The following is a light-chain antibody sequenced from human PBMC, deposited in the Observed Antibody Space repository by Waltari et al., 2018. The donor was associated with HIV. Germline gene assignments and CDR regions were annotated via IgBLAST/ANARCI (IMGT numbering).Light chain of an antibody. Sequence: QSALTEPASVSGSPGPSITISCTGTSRDVGGYKLVSWYQQHPGKAPKLMIYEVSKRPSGVSNRFSGSKSGNTASLTISGLQAEDEADYYCCSYAGSSTLVFGGGTKLPVL. CDR3: CSYAGSSTLV. J-gene: IGLJ2*01. CDR1: SRDVGGYKL. CDR2: EVS. V-gene: IGLV2-23*02.